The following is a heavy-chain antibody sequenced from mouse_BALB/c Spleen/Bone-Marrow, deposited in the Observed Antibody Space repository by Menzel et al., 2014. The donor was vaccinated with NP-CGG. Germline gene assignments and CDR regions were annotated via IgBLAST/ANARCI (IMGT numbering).Heavy chain of an antibody. CDR2: ISTGSSTI. J-gene: IGHJ4*01. D-gene: IGHD2-3*01. CDR3: ARSDGAMDY. CDR1: GFTFSSFG. V-gene: IGHV5-17*02. Sequence: SGGSRKLSCAASGFTFSSFGMHWVRQAPEKGLEWVAYISTGSSTIYYADTVKGRFTISRDNPKNTLFLQMTSLRSEDTAMYYCARSDGAMDYWGQGTSVTVSS.